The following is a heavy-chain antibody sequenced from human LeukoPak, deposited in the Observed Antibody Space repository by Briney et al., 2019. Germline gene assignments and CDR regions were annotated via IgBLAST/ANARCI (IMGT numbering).Heavy chain of an antibody. CDR2: IWYDGGNK. D-gene: IGHD5-24*01. CDR1: GFTFNTFA. CDR3: ARGHEMATITPAY. Sequence: GRSLRLSCAASGFTFNTFAMHWVRQAPGKGLEWVAIIWYDGGNKFYADSVKGRFTIARDNFKNTLFLQMHSLRAEDTAMYFCARGHEMATITPAYWGQGTMVIVSS. J-gene: IGHJ4*02. V-gene: IGHV3-33*03.